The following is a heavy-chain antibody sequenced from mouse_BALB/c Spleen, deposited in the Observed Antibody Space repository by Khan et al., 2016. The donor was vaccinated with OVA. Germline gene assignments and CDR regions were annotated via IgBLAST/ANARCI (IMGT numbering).Heavy chain of an antibody. J-gene: IGHJ3*01. D-gene: IGHD4-1*01. Sequence: VQLQQSGTVLARPGASVKMSCKASGYTFTRSWMHWVKQRPGKGLEWIGAIYPGNSDTNYNEKLKGKAKLTAVTSNSPAYMELTILTNEDSAVYYCTRRNWDCAWFAYWGQGTLVTVSA. V-gene: IGHV1-5*01. CDR3: TRRNWDCAWFAY. CDR1: GYTFTRSW. CDR2: IYPGNSDT.